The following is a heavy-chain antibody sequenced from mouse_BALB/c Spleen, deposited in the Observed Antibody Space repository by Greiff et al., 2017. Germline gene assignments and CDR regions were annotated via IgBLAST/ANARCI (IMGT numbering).Heavy chain of an antibody. J-gene: IGHJ2*01. D-gene: IGHD1-1*01. V-gene: IGHV1S81*02. Sequence: QVQLQQSGAELVKPGASVKLSCKASGYTFTSYWMHWVKQRPGQGLEWIGEINPSNGRTNYNEKFKSKATLTVDKSSSTAYMQLSSLTSEDSAVYYCARSYDDDYWGQGTTLTVSS. CDR2: INPSNGRT. CDR1: GYTFTSYW. CDR3: ARSYDDDY.